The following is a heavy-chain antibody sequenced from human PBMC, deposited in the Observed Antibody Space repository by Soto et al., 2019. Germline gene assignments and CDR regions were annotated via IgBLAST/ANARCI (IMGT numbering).Heavy chain of an antibody. Sequence: SETLSLTCTVSGGSISSGSYYWSWSRQRPGQGLEWIGYISYSGSTYYNPSLKSRLTISVDTSKNQFSLKLSSVTAADTAVYYCASSYYDSSGYYLLGYWGQGTLVTVSS. CDR2: ISYSGST. V-gene: IGHV4-31*03. CDR3: ASSYYDSSGYYLLGY. D-gene: IGHD3-22*01. J-gene: IGHJ4*02. CDR1: GGSISSGSYY.